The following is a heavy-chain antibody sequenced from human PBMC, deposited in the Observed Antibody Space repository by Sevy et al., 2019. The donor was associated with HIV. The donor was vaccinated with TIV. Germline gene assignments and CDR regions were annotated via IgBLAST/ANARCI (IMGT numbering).Heavy chain of an antibody. J-gene: IGHJ3*02. V-gene: IGHV3-7*01. CDR1: GFTFSSYW. D-gene: IGHD3-22*01. CDR3: ARAKYYYDSSGSSGNHDAFDN. Sequence: GGSLRLSCAASGFTFSSYWMSWVRQAPGKGLEWVANIKQDGSEKYYVDSVKGRFTISRDNAKNSLYLQMNSLRAEDTAVYYCARAKYYYDSSGSSGNHDAFDNWGQGTMVTVSS. CDR2: IKQDGSEK.